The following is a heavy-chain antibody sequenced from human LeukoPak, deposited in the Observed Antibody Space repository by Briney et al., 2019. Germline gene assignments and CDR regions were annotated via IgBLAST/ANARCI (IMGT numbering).Heavy chain of an antibody. CDR1: GGSISSYY. CDR3: ARRYSSGWRLGYYFDY. Sequence: SETLSLTCTVSGGSISSYYWSWIRQPPGKGLEWIGYIYTSGSTNYNPSLKSRVTISVDTSKNQFSLKLSSVTAADTAVCYCARRYSSGWRLGYYFDYWGQGTLVTVSS. D-gene: IGHD6-19*01. CDR2: IYTSGST. V-gene: IGHV4-4*09. J-gene: IGHJ4*02.